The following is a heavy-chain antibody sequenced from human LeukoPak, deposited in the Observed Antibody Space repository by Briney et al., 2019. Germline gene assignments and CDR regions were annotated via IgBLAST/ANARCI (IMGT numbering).Heavy chain of an antibody. D-gene: IGHD3-10*01. CDR1: GFTFSSYG. V-gene: IGHV3-30*18. CDR2: ISYDGSNK. Sequence: GGSLRLSCAASGFTFSSYGMHWVRQATGKGLEWVAVISYDGSNKYYADSVKGRFTISRDNSKNTLYLQMNSLRAEDTAVYYCAKEAALLWFGESNFDYWGQGTLVTVSS. J-gene: IGHJ4*02. CDR3: AKEAALLWFGESNFDY.